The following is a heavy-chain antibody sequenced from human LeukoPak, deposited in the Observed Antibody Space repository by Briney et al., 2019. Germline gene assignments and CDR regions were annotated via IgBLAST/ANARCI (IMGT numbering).Heavy chain of an antibody. CDR2: INLSGGIT. V-gene: IGHV1-46*01. D-gene: IGHD6-13*01. CDR1: GYTFTTYY. J-gene: IGHJ5*02. CDR3: ARGYSSSWSDWFDP. Sequence: ASVKVSCKASGYTFTTYYLHWVRQAPGQGLQWMGMINLSGGITSYAQKFQGRVTMTRDTSTSTAYMELSSLKSEDTAVYYCARGYSSSWSDWFDPWGQGTLVTVSS.